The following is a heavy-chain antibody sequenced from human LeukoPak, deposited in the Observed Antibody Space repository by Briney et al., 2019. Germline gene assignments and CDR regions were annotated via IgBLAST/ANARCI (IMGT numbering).Heavy chain of an antibody. CDR1: GGTFSSYA. V-gene: IGHV1-69*01. J-gene: IGHJ3*02. Sequence: SVKVSCKASGGTFSSYAISWVRQAPGQGLEWMGGIIPTFGTANYAQKFQGRVTITADESTSTAYMELSSLRSEDTAMYYCARELGYYGSGSYAFDIWGQGTMVTVSS. CDR3: ARELGYYGSGSYAFDI. CDR2: IIPTFGTA. D-gene: IGHD3-10*01.